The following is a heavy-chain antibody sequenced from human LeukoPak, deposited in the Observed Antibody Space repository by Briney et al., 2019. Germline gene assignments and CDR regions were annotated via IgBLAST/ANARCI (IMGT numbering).Heavy chain of an antibody. CDR3: ARSGVSLSPPDYYYYMDV. J-gene: IGHJ6*03. Sequence: GESLKISCKGSGYSFTSYWIGWVRQMPGKGLEWMGIIYPGDSDTKYSPSFQGQVTISADKSISTAYLQWSSLKASDTAMYYCARSGVSLSPPDYYYYMDVWGKGTTVTVSS. CDR2: IYPGDSDT. V-gene: IGHV5-51*01. CDR1: GYSFTSYW. D-gene: IGHD3-16*02.